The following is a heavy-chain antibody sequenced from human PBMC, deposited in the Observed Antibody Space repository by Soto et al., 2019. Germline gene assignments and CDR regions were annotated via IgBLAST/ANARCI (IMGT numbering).Heavy chain of an antibody. Sequence: PGESLKISCKGSGYSFAGSWITWVRQKPVKGLEWMGRIDPSDSQTYYSPSFRGHVTISVTKSITTVFLQWSSLRASDTAMYYCARQIYDSDTGPNFQYYFDSWGQGTPVTVSS. CDR2: IDPSDSQT. CDR3: ARQIYDSDTGPNFQYYFDS. D-gene: IGHD3-22*01. J-gene: IGHJ4*02. V-gene: IGHV5-10-1*01. CDR1: GYSFAGSW.